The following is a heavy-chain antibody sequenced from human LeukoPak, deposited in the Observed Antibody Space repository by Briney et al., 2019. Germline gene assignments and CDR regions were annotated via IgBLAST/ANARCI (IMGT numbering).Heavy chain of an antibody. V-gene: IGHV3-48*01. CDR2: ISSSSSSTI. D-gene: IGHD3-10*01. J-gene: IGHJ4*02. CDR3: TGNYYGSGSYADFDY. CDR1: GFTFSDYS. Sequence: PGGSLRLSCAASGFTFSDYSMNWVRQAPGKGLEWISYISSSSSSTIYYADSVKGRFTISRDNAKKSLYMQMNSLRAEDTAVYYCTGNYYGSGSYADFDYWGQGTLVTVSS.